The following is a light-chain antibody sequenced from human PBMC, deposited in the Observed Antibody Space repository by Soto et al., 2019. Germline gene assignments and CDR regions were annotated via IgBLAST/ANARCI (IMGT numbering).Light chain of an antibody. CDR3: SSYTSSSTWV. Sequence: QSALTQPASVSGSPGQSITIPCTGTSSDVGGYNYVSWYQQHPGKAPKLMIYEVSNRPSGVSNRFSGSKSGNTASLTISGLQAEGEADYYCSSYTSSSTWVFGGGTKLTVL. J-gene: IGLJ3*02. V-gene: IGLV2-14*01. CDR2: EVS. CDR1: SSDVGGYNY.